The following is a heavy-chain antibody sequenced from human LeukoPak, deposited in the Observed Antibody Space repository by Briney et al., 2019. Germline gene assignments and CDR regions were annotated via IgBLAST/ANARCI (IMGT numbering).Heavy chain of an antibody. J-gene: IGHJ4*02. CDR2: IYYSGST. CDR1: GGSISSYC. D-gene: IGHD6-19*01. CDR3: ARDSRAVAVAVFDY. Sequence: PSETLSLTCTVSGGSISSYCWSWIRQPPGKGLEWIGYIYYSGSTNYNPSLKSRVTISVDTSKNQFSLKLSSVTAADTAVYYCARDSRAVAVAVFDYWGQGTLVTVSS. V-gene: IGHV4-59*01.